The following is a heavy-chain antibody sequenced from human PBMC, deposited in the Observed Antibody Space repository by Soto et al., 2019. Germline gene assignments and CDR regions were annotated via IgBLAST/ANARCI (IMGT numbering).Heavy chain of an antibody. D-gene: IGHD2-15*01. CDR1: GGSVSSGRFY. CDR3: AKYRRTDAEGYTFDY. J-gene: IGHJ4*02. V-gene: IGHV4-61*01. CDR2: IYFSDNA. Sequence: SETLSLTCTVSGGSVSSGRFYWSWIRQPPGKGLQWIGYIYFSDNANYNPSLKGRVTMSVDTSTNQFSLLVRSVTAADTAVYFCAKYRRTDAEGYTFDYWGQGTLVTVSS.